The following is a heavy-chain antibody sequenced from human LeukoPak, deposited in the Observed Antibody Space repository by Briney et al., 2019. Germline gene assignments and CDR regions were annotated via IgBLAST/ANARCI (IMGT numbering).Heavy chain of an antibody. CDR1: GYAFTNYG. Sequence: ASVKVSCKASGYAFTNYGISWVRQAPGQGLEWMGWISAYNGNTDYAQNLQGRVTMTTDTLTSTAYMELRSLRSDDTAVYYCAKDQSLVAYSSTWFDYWGQGTPVTVSS. V-gene: IGHV1-18*01. CDR3: AKDQSLVAYSSTWFDY. D-gene: IGHD6-13*01. J-gene: IGHJ4*02. CDR2: ISAYNGNT.